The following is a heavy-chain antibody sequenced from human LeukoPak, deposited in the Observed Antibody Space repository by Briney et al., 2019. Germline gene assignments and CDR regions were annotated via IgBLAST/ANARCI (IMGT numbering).Heavy chain of an antibody. CDR2: INPNSGGT. D-gene: IGHD5-12*01. CDR3: ARMLNGAYDV. V-gene: IGHV1-2*02. CDR1: GYTFTGPY. Sequence: ASVKVSCKASGYTFTGPYKHWVRQAPGQGLEWMGWINPNSGGTNYAQNFQGRVTMTRDTSFSTAYMEVSRLRSDDTAVYYCARMLNGAYDVWGQGTLVTVSS. J-gene: IGHJ4*02.